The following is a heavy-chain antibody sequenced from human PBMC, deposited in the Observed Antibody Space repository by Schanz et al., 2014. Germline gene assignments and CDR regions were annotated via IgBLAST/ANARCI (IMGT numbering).Heavy chain of an antibody. V-gene: IGHV4-59*01. CDR2: MYHSGSS. CDR1: GGDIGNYY. D-gene: IGHD2-8*02. J-gene: IGHJ4*02. Sequence: QVQLQESGPGLVKPSETLSLTCSVSGGDIGNYYWGWIRQPPGKGLEWIGYMYHSGSSNYNPSLKSRVTISVDTSKNQFSLKMTSLTAADTAVYFCARVGGGILTSWYSLDSWGQGTLVTVSS. CDR3: ARVGGGILTSWYSLDS.